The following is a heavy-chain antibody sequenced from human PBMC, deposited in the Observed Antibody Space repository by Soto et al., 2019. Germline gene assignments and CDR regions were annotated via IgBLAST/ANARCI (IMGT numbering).Heavy chain of an antibody. CDR1: GGSINNHY. J-gene: IGHJ4*02. D-gene: IGHD7-27*01. Sequence: QVQLQESGPGLVKPSETLSLTCTVSGGSINNHYWSWIRQPPGKGLEWLGSVYYNGITNYNPSLKSRVTMSVDKSKNQLPLNLTSLTAADTAIYYCTRANWYSEYWGQGTLVTVSS. CDR3: TRANWYSEY. V-gene: IGHV4-59*11. CDR2: VYYNGIT.